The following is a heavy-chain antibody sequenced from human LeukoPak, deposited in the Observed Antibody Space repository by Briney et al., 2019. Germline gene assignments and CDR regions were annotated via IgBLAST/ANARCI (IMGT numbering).Heavy chain of an antibody. CDR3: AKDQGGYYGSGSYSPLDY. Sequence: GGSLRLSCAASGLTFSSYGMHWVRQAPGKGLEWVALISYDGTDKYYADSVKGRFTISRDNSKNTLNLQMDSPRPEDTAVYYCAKDQGGYYGSGSYSPLDYWGQGTLVTVSS. CDR2: ISYDGTDK. V-gene: IGHV3-30*18. J-gene: IGHJ4*02. CDR1: GLTFSSYG. D-gene: IGHD3-10*01.